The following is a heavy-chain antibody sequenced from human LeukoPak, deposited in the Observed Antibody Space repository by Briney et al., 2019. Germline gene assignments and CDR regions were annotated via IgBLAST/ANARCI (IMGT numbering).Heavy chain of an antibody. CDR1: GFTFSDYY. V-gene: IGHV3-11*06. Sequence: GGSLRLSCAASGFTFSDYYMSWIRQAPGKELEWVSYISSSSSYTNYADSVKGRFTISRDNAKNSLYLQMNSLRAEDTAVYYCARDHPGPYSSSWYDYWGQGTLVTVSS. D-gene: IGHD6-13*01. CDR2: ISSSSSYT. CDR3: ARDHPGPYSSSWYDY. J-gene: IGHJ4*02.